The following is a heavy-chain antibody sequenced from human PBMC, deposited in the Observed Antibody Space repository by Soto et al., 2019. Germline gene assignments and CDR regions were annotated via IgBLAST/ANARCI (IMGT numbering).Heavy chain of an antibody. D-gene: IGHD4-4*01. CDR3: ARMSNGSLRYGMDV. Sequence: QVQLVESGGGVVQPGRSLRLSCAASGFTFSSYGMHWVRQAPGKGLEWVAVIWYDGSNKYYADSVKGRFTISRDNSKNTLYRHMNSLGAEATAVYYCARMSNGSLRYGMDVCGQGTTVTVSS. V-gene: IGHV3-33*01. J-gene: IGHJ6*02. CDR2: IWYDGSNK. CDR1: GFTFSSYG.